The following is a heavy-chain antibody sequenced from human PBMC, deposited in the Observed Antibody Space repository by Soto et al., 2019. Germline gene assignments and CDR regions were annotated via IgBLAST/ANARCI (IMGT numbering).Heavy chain of an antibody. CDR2: TSGSGGST. D-gene: IGHD6-19*01. J-gene: IGHJ4*02. V-gene: IGHV3-23*01. CDR3: AKKVYSSGWSPKSLDY. Sequence: GGTLRLSGSACRFTFSSSPMRLFHHAPRKRLEFFSPTSGSGGSTYYADSVKVRFNISTDNSKNTLYLQMNSLRADDTAVYYCAKKVYSSGWSPKSLDYSGQGTLV. CDR1: RFTFSSSP.